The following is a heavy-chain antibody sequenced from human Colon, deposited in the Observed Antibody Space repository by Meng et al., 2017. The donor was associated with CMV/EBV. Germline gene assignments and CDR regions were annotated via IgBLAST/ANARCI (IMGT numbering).Heavy chain of an antibody. J-gene: IGHJ4*02. D-gene: IGHD2-15*01. CDR1: GFSFATIGEG. CDR3: AHNLDPPTPFDY. V-gene: IGHV2-5*02. Sequence: QIPLTESGPTLVKPTQTLTLTCTFSGFSFATIGEGVGWIRQPPGKALEWLAVIYWDDDKRYNPSLQSRLAITKDITNNQVFLTMTNMDPVDTATYYCAHNLDPPTPFDYWGQGTLVTVYS. CDR2: IYWDDDK.